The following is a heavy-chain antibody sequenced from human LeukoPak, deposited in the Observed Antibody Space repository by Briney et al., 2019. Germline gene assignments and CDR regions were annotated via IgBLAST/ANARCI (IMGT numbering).Heavy chain of an antibody. V-gene: IGHV3-21*06. CDR1: GFTFSSYS. D-gene: IGHD3-16*02. J-gene: IGHJ4*02. CDR2: ISSSSSYI. CDR3: ARDPLGGVIDYFDY. Sequence: GGSLRPSCAASGFTFSSYSMNWVRQAPGKGLEWVSSISSSSSYIYYADSVKGRFTISRDNAKNSLYLQMNSLRAEDTAVYYCARDPLGGVIDYFDYWGQGTMVTVSS.